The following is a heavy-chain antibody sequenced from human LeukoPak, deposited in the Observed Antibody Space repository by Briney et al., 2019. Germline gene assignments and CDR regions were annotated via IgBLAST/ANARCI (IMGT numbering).Heavy chain of an antibody. V-gene: IGHV3-33*08. CDR2: IWFDGSRE. Sequence: GGSLRLSCAASGFTFSSYWMHWVRQAPGKGLEWVALIWFDGSREYYGDSVKGRFTISRDNAKNTLYLQMNSLRAEDTAVYYCARCPDRAYYYYYMDVWGKGTTVTVSS. D-gene: IGHD1-14*01. CDR3: ARCPDRAYYYYYMDV. J-gene: IGHJ6*03. CDR1: GFTFSSYW.